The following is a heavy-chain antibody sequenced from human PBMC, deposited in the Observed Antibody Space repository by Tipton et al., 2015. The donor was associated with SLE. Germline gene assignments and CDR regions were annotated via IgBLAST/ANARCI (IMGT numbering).Heavy chain of an antibody. CDR3: ARGLTYYDFWGGYNGGYFDY. V-gene: IGHV3-74*01. CDR2: VNSDGSDT. CDR1: GFTFSNYW. Sequence: SLRLSCAASGFTFSNYWMHWVRQAPGKGLVWVSRVNSDGSDTRYVDSVKGRFTISRDNAKKSLYLQMNSLRADDTAVYYCARGLTYYDFWGGYNGGYFDYWGQGTLVTVSS. J-gene: IGHJ4*02. D-gene: IGHD3-3*01.